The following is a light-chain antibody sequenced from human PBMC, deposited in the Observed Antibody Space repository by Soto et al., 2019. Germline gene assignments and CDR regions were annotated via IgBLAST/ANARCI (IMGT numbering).Light chain of an antibody. CDR2: RNN. J-gene: IGLJ2*01. Sequence: QSVLTQPPSASGTPGQRVTISCSGSSSNIESNFVYWYQQFPGTAPRLLIYRNNQRPSGVPDRFSGSKSGASASLAISAVRSEDEADYYCTVWDDSLRARLFGGGTKVTVL. CDR1: SSNIESNF. V-gene: IGLV1-47*01. CDR3: TVWDDSLRARL.